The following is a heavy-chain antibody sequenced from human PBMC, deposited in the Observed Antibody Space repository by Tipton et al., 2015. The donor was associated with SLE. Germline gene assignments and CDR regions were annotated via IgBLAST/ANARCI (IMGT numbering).Heavy chain of an antibody. D-gene: IGHD5/OR15-5a*01. V-gene: IGHV3-7*01. J-gene: IGHJ3*02. Sequence: LSLTCAVSGGSISSSNWWSWVRQPPGKGLEWVANIKQDGSEKYYVDSVKGRFTISRDNAKNSLYLQMNSLRAEDTAVYYCARDLRAFDIWGQGTMVTVSS. CDR2: IKQDGSEK. CDR3: ARDLRAFDI. CDR1: GGSISSSNW.